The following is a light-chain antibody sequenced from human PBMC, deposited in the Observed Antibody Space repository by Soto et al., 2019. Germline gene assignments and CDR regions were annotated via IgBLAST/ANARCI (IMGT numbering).Light chain of an antibody. Sequence: EIVLTQSPGTLSLSPGERATLSCRASQRVSSSYFAWFQQKPGQAPRLLIYGASIRATGTPDRFSGSGSGTDFPLTISRLEPEDFAVYYCQQYATSLYTFGQGTKLEIK. V-gene: IGKV3-20*01. CDR1: QRVSSSY. CDR2: GAS. J-gene: IGKJ2*01. CDR3: QQYATSLYT.